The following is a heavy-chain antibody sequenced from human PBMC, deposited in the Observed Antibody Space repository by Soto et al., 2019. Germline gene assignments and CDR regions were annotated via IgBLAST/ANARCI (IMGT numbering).Heavy chain of an antibody. J-gene: IGHJ6*02. CDR1: GFTFSSYG. D-gene: IGHD2-2*01. Sequence: GGSLRLSCAASGFTFSSYGMHWVRQAPGKGLEWVAVIWYDGSNKYYADSVKGRFTISRDNSKNTLYLQMNSLRAEDTAVYYCAREAYCSSTSCYAYYYYGMDVWGQGTTVTVSS. CDR3: AREAYCSSTSCYAYYYYGMDV. V-gene: IGHV3-33*01. CDR2: IWYDGSNK.